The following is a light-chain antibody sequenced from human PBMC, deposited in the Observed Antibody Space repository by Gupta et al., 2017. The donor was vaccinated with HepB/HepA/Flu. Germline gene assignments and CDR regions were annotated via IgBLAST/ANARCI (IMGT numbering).Light chain of an antibody. CDR1: SSNIGAGYG. Sequence: QSVLTQPPSVSGAPGQRVTISCTGSSSNIGAGYGVHWYQQLPGTAPKLLIFRNDNRPSGVPDRFSGSKSGPSASLAITGLQAEDEADYYCQSYDSSLNGFYVFGTGTKVTVL. CDR2: RND. CDR3: QSYDSSLNGFYV. J-gene: IGLJ1*01. V-gene: IGLV1-40*01.